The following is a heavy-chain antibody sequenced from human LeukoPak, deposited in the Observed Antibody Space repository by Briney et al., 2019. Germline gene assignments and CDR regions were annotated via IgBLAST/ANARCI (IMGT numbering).Heavy chain of an antibody. CDR3: AHSVAGTGGHFDY. V-gene: IGHV1-69*04. Sequence: SVKVSCKASGGTFSSYAISWVRQAPGQGLEWMGRIIPILGIANYAQKFQGRVTITADKSTSTAYMELSSLRSEDTAVYYCAHSVAGTGGHFDYWGQGTLVTVSS. CDR1: GGTFSSYA. D-gene: IGHD6-19*01. CDR2: IIPILGIA. J-gene: IGHJ4*02.